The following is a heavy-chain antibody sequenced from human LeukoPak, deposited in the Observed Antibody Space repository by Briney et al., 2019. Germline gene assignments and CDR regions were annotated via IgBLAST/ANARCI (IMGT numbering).Heavy chain of an antibody. CDR2: IHADGGRT. CDR1: GFAFADYA. V-gene: IGHV3-43*02. Sequence: GGSLRLSCAASGFAFADYAMHWVRQIPGKGLECVAHIHADGGRTFYADSVKGRFTVSRDNAKNSLFLQMDSLRSDDTALYYCSTWAFYHGLDVWGQGATIIVSS. J-gene: IGHJ6*02. CDR3: STWAFYHGLDV. D-gene: IGHD2/OR15-2a*01.